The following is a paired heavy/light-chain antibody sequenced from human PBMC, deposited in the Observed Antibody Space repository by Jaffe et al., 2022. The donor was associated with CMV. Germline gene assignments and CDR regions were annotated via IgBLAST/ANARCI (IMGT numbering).Light chain of an antibody. CDR3: QKYNSASYT. CDR2: AAS. Sequence: DIQMTQSPSSLSASVGDRVTITCRASQGISNYLAWYQQKPGKVPKLLIYAASTLQSGVPSRFSGSGSGTDFTLTVSSLQPEDIATYYCQKYNSASYTFGQGTKLEIK. J-gene: IGKJ2*01. CDR1: QGISNY. V-gene: IGKV1-27*01.
Heavy chain of an antibody. D-gene: IGHD2-2*02. J-gene: IGHJ3*02. V-gene: IGHV3-33*08. CDR1: GFNFSSYV. CDR3: ARSPTYQLLYDHDAFHI. Sequence: QVQLVESGGGVVQPGRSLRLSCAASGFNFSSYVMHWVRQAPGKGLEWVAVIWYDGSNKYYADSVKGRFTISRDNSKNTLYLQMNSLRAEDTALYYCARSPTYQLLYDHDAFHIWGQGTMVTVSS. CDR2: IWYDGSNK.